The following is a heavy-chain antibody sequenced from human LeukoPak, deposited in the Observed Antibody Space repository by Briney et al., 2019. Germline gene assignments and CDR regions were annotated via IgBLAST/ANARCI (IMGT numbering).Heavy chain of an antibody. V-gene: IGHV3-23*01. CDR2: IPASGGST. CDR3: AKGPAFIPGAMREGIDYFDY. D-gene: IGHD2-2*01. J-gene: IGHJ4*02. Sequence: GGSLRLSCAASGFTFSSNVMIWVRQAPGKGLEWVSSIPASGGSTYYADSVKGRFTISRDNSKDSLYLQMNSLRAEDTAVYFCAKGPAFIPGAMREGIDYFDYWGRGTLVTVSS. CDR1: GFTFSSNV.